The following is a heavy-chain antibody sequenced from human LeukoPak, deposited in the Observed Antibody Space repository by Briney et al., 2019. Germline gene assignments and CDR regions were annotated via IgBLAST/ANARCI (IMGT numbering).Heavy chain of an antibody. CDR3: ARETSYYYDSSGYSLFDY. V-gene: IGHV4-38-2*02. CDR2: IYHSGST. Sequence: SETLSLTCAVSGYSISSGYYWGWIRQPPGKGLEWIGSIYHSGSTYYNPSLKSRVTISVDTSKNQFSLKLSSVTAADTAVYYCARETSYYYDSSGYSLFDYWGQGTLVTVS. D-gene: IGHD3-22*01. J-gene: IGHJ4*02. CDR1: GYSISSGYY.